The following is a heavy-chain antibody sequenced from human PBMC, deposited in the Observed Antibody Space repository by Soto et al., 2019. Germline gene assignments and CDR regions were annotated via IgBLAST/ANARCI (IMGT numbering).Heavy chain of an antibody. Sequence: SETLSLTCTVSGGSTSSYYWSWIRQPPGKGLEWIGYIYYSGSTNYNPSLKSRVTISVDTSKNQFSLKLSSVTAADTAVYYCARGYSGYGSFDYWGQGTLDTVSS. CDR3: ARGYSGYGSFDY. CDR2: IYYSGST. V-gene: IGHV4-59*01. J-gene: IGHJ4*02. D-gene: IGHD5-12*01. CDR1: GGSTSSYY.